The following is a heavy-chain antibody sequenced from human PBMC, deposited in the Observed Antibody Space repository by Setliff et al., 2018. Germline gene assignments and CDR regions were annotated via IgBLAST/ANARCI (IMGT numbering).Heavy chain of an antibody. CDR3: ARVRITPYCMDV. CDR2: IYYTWST. J-gene: IGHJ6*03. D-gene: IGHD3-3*01. Sequence: PSETLSLTCTVSGGSINSSSYYWGWIRQPPGKGLEWIGRIYYTWSTAFNPSLNSRVTMSLDKSKNQFSLKLYSVTAAATAVYFCARVRITPYCMDVWGKGTTVTVSS. V-gene: IGHV4-39*07. CDR1: GGSINSSSYY.